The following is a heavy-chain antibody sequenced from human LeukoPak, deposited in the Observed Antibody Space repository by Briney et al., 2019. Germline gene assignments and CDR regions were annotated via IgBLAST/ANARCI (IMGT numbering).Heavy chain of an antibody. J-gene: IGHJ5*02. CDR1: GDSISSGGYS. Sequence: PSETLSLTCAVSGDSISSGGYSWSWIRQPPGKGLEYIGYIYHTGSTYYSPSLKSRVTISIDTSRNQFSLKLTSVTAADTAVYYCARGGGPFDPWGQGTLVTVSS. D-gene: IGHD6-25*01. CDR2: IYHTGST. V-gene: IGHV4-30-2*01. CDR3: ARGGGPFDP.